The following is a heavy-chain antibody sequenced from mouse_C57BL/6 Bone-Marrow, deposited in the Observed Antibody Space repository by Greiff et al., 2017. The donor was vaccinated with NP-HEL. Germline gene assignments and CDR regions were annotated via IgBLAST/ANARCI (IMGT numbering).Heavy chain of an antibody. V-gene: IGHV1-26*01. CDR3: ARKNGSSSYAMDY. D-gene: IGHD1-1*01. J-gene: IGHJ4*01. CDR2: INPNNGGT. CDR1: GYTFTDYY. Sequence: EVQLQQSGPELVKPGASVKISCKASGYTFTDYYMNWVKQSHGKSLEWIGDINPNNGGTSYNQKFKGKATLTVDKSSSTAYMELRSLTSEDSAVYYCARKNGSSSYAMDYWGQGTSVTVSS.